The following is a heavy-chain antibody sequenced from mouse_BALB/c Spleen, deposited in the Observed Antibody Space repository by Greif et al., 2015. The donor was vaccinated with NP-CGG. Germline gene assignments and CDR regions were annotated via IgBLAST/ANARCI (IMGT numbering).Heavy chain of an antibody. V-gene: IGHV5-4*02. Sequence: DVQLVESGGGLVKPGGSLKLSCAASGFTFSDYYMYWVRQTPERRLEWVATISDGGSYTYYPDSVKGRFTISRDNAKNNLYLQMSSLKSEDTAMYYCARDWDGAMDYWGQGTSVTVSS. CDR2: ISDGGSYT. J-gene: IGHJ4*01. CDR1: GFTFSDYY. CDR3: ARDWDGAMDY. D-gene: IGHD4-1*01.